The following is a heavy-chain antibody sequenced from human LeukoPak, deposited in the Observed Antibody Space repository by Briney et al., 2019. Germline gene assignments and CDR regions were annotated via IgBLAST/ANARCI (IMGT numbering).Heavy chain of an antibody. CDR3: ARDGRYYYDSSGYPESYYFDY. D-gene: IGHD3-22*01. CDR2: INAGNGNT. J-gene: IGHJ4*02. Sequence: ASVKVSCKASGYTFTSYAMHWVRQAPGQRLEWMGWINAGNGNTKYSQKFQGRVTITADESTSTAYMELSSLRSEDTAVYYCARDGRYYYDSSGYPESYYFDYWGQGTLVTVSS. V-gene: IGHV1-3*01. CDR1: GYTFTSYA.